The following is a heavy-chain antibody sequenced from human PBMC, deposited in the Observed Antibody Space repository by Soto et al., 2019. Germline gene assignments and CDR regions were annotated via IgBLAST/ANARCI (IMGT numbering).Heavy chain of an antibody. J-gene: IGHJ4*02. Sequence: QVQLVQSGAEVKKPGASVKVSCKASGYTFTSYDINWVRQATGQGLEWMGWMNPNSGNTGYAQKFQGRVTMTRNTSISTTYMELSSMRSEGTSVYYCARPDYYDSSWPFDYWGQGTLGTVSS. CDR1: GYTFTSYD. D-gene: IGHD3-22*01. CDR2: MNPNSGNT. V-gene: IGHV1-8*01. CDR3: ARPDYYDSSWPFDY.